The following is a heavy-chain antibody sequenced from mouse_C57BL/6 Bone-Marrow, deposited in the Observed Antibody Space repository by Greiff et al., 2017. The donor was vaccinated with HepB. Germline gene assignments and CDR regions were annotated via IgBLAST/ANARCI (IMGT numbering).Heavy chain of an antibody. V-gene: IGHV2-6*01. CDR3: ASDYPYAMDY. CDR1: GFSLTSCG. CDR2: IWGVGST. J-gene: IGHJ4*01. D-gene: IGHD5-5*01. Sequence: LMESGPGLVAPSQSLSITCTVSGFSLTSCGVDWVRQSPGKGLEWLGVIWGVGSTNYNSALKSRLSISKDNSKSQVFLKMNSLQTDDTAMYYCASDYPYAMDYWGQGTSVTVSS.